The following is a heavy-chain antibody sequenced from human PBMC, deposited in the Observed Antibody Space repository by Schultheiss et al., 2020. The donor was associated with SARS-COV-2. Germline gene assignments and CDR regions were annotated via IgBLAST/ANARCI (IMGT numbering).Heavy chain of an antibody. J-gene: IGHJ4*02. CDR1: GFTFSSYA. CDR2: ISGSGGST. Sequence: GESLKISCAASGFTFSSYAMSWVRQAPGKGLEWVSAISGSGGSTYYADSVKGRFTISRDNSKNTLYLQMNSLRAEDTAVYYCAKDRGGYGYSYGREIYFDYWGQGTLVTVSS. CDR3: AKDRGGYGYSYGREIYFDY. V-gene: IGHV3-23*01. D-gene: IGHD5-18*01.